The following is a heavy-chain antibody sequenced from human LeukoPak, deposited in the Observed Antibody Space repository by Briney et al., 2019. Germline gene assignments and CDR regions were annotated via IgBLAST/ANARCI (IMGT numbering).Heavy chain of an antibody. D-gene: IGHD3-3*01. J-gene: IGHJ3*02. CDR3: ARLDDPTTIFGVVIIPPAFDI. V-gene: IGHV4-59*01. CDR1: GGSISSYF. Sequence: PSETLSLTFTVSGGSISSYFWSWIRQPPGKGLEWIGYIYYSGSTNYNPSLKSRVTISVDTSKNQFSLKLSSVTAADTAVYYCARLDDPTTIFGVVIIPPAFDIWGQGTMVTVSS. CDR2: IYYSGST.